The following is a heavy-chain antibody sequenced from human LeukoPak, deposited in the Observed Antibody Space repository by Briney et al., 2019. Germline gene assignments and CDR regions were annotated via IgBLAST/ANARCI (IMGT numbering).Heavy chain of an antibody. D-gene: IGHD6-13*01. Sequence: GGSLRLSCAASGFTFSSYAMHWVRQAPGKGLEWVAVISYDGSNKYYADSVKGRFTISRDNSKNTLYLQMNSLRAEDTAAYYCARGYSSSWPDYWGQGTLVTVSS. CDR2: ISYDGSNK. J-gene: IGHJ4*02. CDR1: GFTFSSYA. V-gene: IGHV3-30*04. CDR3: ARGYSSSWPDY.